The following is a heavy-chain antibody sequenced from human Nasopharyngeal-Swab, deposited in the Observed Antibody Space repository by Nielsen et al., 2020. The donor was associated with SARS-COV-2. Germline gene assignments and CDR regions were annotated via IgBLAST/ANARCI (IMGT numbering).Heavy chain of an antibody. D-gene: IGHD6-13*01. J-gene: IGHJ4*02. Sequence: WIRQPPGKALEWLALIYWDDDRRYSPSLKTRLTITKDTSKNRVVFVMTNMDPVDTATYYCAHSRGGSTSSWYPDYWGQGTLVTVSS. CDR2: IYWDDDR. V-gene: IGHV2-5*02. CDR3: AHSRGGSTSSWYPDY.